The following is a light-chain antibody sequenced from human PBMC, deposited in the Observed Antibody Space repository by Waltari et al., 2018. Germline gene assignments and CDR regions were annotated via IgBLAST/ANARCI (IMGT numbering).Light chain of an antibody. V-gene: IGKV3-20*01. CDR3: QQYGSSPPLWT. CDR1: QSVSSSY. CDR2: GAS. Sequence: EIVLTQSPGTLSLSPGERATLSCRASQSVSSSYLAWYPQKPGQAPRLLIYGASSRATGIPDRFSGSGSGTDFTLTISRLEPEDFAVYYCQQYGSSPPLWTFGQGTKVEIK. J-gene: IGKJ1*01.